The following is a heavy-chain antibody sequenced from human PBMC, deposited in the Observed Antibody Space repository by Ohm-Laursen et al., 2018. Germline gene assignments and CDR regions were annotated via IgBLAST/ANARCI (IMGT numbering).Heavy chain of an antibody. J-gene: IGHJ5*02. CDR1: GGSISSYY. V-gene: IGHV4-59*08. CDR3: AGHHPRADNWFDP. D-gene: IGHD6-25*01. CDR2: TYYSGST. Sequence: TLSLTCSVSGGSISSYYWSWIRQPPGKGLEWVGYTYYSGSTNYNPSLKSRVTISVDTSKNQFSLKLSSVTVADTAVYYCAGHHPRADNWFDPWGQGTLVTVSS.